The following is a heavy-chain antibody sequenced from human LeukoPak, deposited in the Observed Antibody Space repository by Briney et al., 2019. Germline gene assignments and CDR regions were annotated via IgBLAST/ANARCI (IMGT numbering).Heavy chain of an antibody. J-gene: IGHJ3*02. D-gene: IGHD1-26*01. Sequence: PSETLSLTCTVSGGSISTYYWSWIRQPAGKGLEWIGRIYSSGITTYNPSLKSRVTMSVDTSKSQFSLKLSSVTAADTALYYCARDEGATLRVAFDIWGQGTVVTVFS. V-gene: IGHV4-4*07. CDR2: IYSSGIT. CDR1: GGSISTYY. CDR3: ARDEGATLRVAFDI.